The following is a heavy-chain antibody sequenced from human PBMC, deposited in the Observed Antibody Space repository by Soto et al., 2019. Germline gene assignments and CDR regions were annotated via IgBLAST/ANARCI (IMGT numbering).Heavy chain of an antibody. J-gene: IGHJ6*02. Sequence: AGGSLRLSCAASGFTFSSYGMHWVRQAPGKWLEWVAVIWYDGSNKYYADSVKGRFTISRDNSKNTLYLQMNSLRAEDTAVYYCARSFGTSEYYYGMDVWGQGXTVTVYS. CDR3: ARSFGTSEYYYGMDV. CDR1: GFTFSSYG. V-gene: IGHV3-33*01. CDR2: IWYDGSNK. D-gene: IGHD2-2*01.